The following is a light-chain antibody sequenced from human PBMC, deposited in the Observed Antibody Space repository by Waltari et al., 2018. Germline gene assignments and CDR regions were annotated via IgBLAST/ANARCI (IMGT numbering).Light chain of an antibody. CDR3: NSRDSNGNPFV. V-gene: IGLV3-19*01. CDR1: SLRYYY. CDR2: GKN. Sequence: SSELTQDPAVSVALGQTVRITCHGDSLRYYYYNWYRQKPGQAPLLVMYGKNNRPSGIPDRFAGSYSGDTASLTITGAQAEDEADYYCNSRDSNGNPFVFGPATKVTVL. J-gene: IGLJ1*01.